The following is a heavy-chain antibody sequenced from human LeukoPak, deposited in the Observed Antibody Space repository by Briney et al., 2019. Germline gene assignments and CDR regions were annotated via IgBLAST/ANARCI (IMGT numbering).Heavy chain of an antibody. Sequence: PGGSLRLSCAASAFTFNDYTMHWVRQTPGKGLEWVSLISWDGGRTYYADSVKGRFTISRDNSKNSLYLQMNSLRTQDTALYYCAKGHIVGAITEFDYWGQGTLVTVSS. CDR1: AFTFNDYT. D-gene: IGHD1-26*01. J-gene: IGHJ4*02. CDR3: AKGHIVGAITEFDY. V-gene: IGHV3-43*01. CDR2: ISWDGGRT.